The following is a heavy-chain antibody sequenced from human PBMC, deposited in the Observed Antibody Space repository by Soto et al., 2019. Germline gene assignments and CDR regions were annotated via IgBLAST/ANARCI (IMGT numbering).Heavy chain of an antibody. V-gene: IGHV3-53*01. CDR3: DPHPGGGGY. CDR2: IYSGGYT. Sequence: EVQLVESGGGLIQPGGSLRLSCAVSGFTVSNNYMSWVRQAPGKGLEGVSVIYSGGYTAYGDSVKGRFTISRDNSKNTLFPQKNALRPADPPVFYWDPHPGGGGYWGQGTLVTVSS. J-gene: IGHJ4*02. D-gene: IGHD3-10*01. CDR1: GFTVSNNY.